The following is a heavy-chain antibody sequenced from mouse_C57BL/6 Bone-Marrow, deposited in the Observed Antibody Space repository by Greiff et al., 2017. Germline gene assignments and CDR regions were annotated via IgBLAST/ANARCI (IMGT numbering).Heavy chain of an antibody. CDR2: IYPGSGST. CDR1: GYTFTSYW. D-gene: IGHD2-4*01. Sequence: VKLQQPGAELVKPGASVKMSCKASGYTFTSYWITWVKQRPGQGLEWIGDIYPGSGSTNYNEKFTSKATLTVDTSSSPAYMQLSSLTTEDSAVYYCARVCYDSYWGQGTTLTVSS. CDR3: ARVCYDSY. V-gene: IGHV1-55*01. J-gene: IGHJ2*01.